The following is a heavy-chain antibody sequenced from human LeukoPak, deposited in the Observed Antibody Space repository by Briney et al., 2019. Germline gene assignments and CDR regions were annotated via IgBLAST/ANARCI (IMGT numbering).Heavy chain of an antibody. J-gene: IGHJ6*03. CDR3: ARGPGVVTAPRRCYYYMDV. D-gene: IGHD2-21*02. CDR2: INHSGST. V-gene: IGHV4-34*01. Sequence: SETLSLTCAVYGGSFSGYYWSWIRQPPGKGLEWIGEINHSGSTNYNPSLKSRVTISVDTSKNQFSLKLSSVTAADTAVYYCARGPGVVTAPRRCYYYMDVWGKGTTVTVSS. CDR1: GGSFSGYY.